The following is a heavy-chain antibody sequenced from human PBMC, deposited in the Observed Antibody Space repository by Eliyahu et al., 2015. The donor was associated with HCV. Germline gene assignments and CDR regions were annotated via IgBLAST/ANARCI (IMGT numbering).Heavy chain of an antibody. CDR3: ARGIDNSIANDAFEI. CDR2: IYYSGNT. Sequence: QLQLQESGPGLVKPSETLSLXCTVSGGSVXAKTYXWVWIRQTPGRGLEWVGSIYYSGNTYYNPSLKSRVTISLDRSKNQFSLRLSSVTAADTAVYYCARGIDNSIANDAFEIWGQGTMVTVFS. V-gene: IGHV4-39*01. CDR1: GGSVXAKTYX. J-gene: IGHJ3*02. D-gene: IGHD4-11*01.